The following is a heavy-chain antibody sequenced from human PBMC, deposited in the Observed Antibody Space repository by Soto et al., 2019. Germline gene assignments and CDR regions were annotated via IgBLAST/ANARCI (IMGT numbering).Heavy chain of an antibody. CDR3: ARDAGIAVAGPFFAY. Sequence: PSETLSLTCSVFGGSVSSGSYYWSWIRQPPGKGLEWIGYIYYSGSTNYNPSLKSRVTISLDTSKKQFSLRLNSVTAADTAVYYCARDAGIAVAGPFFAYWGRGTLVTVDS. D-gene: IGHD6-19*01. CDR2: IYYSGST. V-gene: IGHV4-61*01. J-gene: IGHJ4*02. CDR1: GGSVSSGSYY.